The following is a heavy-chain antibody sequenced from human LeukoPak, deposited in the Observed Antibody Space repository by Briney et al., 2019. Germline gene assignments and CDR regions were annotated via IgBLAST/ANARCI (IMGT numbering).Heavy chain of an antibody. CDR3: ARLGRYADY. V-gene: IGHV3-23*01. CDR1: GFTFSSYA. D-gene: IGHD3-16*01. Sequence: GGSLRLSCAASGFTFSSYAMIWVRQAPGKGLEWVSGISGSGGSTFYADSVKGRFTISRDNSKNTLYLLINSLRAEDTAVYYCARLGRYADYWGQGTLVTVSS. CDR2: ISGSGGST. J-gene: IGHJ4*02.